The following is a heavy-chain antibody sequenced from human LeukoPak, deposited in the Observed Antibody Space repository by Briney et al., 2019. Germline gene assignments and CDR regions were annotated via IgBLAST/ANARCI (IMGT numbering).Heavy chain of an antibody. V-gene: IGHV3-48*02. Sequence: GGSLRLSCAASGFTFSSYSMNWVRQAPGKGLEWVSYISSSSSTIYYADSVKGRFTISRDNAKNSLYLQMNSLRDEDTAVYYCARGGRLSIYYGMDVWGQGTTVTVSS. CDR3: ARGGRLSIYYGMDV. CDR1: GFTFSSYS. CDR2: ISSSSSTI. D-gene: IGHD1-26*01. J-gene: IGHJ6*02.